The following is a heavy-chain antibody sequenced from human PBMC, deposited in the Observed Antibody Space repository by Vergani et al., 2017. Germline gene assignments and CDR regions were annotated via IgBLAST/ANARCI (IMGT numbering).Heavy chain of an antibody. CDR3: ACFSRTYYDFSGGDLVTDYYYMDV. CDR2: IWYDGSNK. D-gene: IGHD3-3*01. CDR1: GFTFRSYG. V-gene: IGHV3-33*01. J-gene: IGHJ6*03. Sequence: QVQLVESGGGVVQPGRSLRLSCAASGFTFRSYGMHWVRQAPGKGLEWVAVIWYDGSNKYYADSVKGRFTISRDNSKNRLYLQIYSLRAEDTAVYYCACFSRTYYDFSGGDLVTDYYYMDVWGRGTTVTVS.